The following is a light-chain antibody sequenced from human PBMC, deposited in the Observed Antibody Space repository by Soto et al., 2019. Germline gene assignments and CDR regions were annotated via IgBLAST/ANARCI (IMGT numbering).Light chain of an antibody. Sequence: RXXQSXSSFXXSTGDXVTITXRASQSXXTXLAXXQRKPGRAPNLLIYDASSLQSGAASTFSGSGSRTQSTPTIRRLQADACATYDCQEYERDSSTFREGTKVDIK. CDR1: QSXXTX. V-gene: IGKV1-5*01. CDR2: DAS. J-gene: IGKJ1*01. CDR3: QEYERDSST.